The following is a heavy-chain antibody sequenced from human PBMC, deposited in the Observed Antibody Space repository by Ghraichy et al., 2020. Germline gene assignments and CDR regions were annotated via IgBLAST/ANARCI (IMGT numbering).Heavy chain of an antibody. CDR1: GFTFSNAW. D-gene: IGHD6-19*01. Sequence: GGSLRLSCAASGFTFSNAWMSWVRQAPGQGLEWVGRITSKTDGGTTDYAAPVKGRFTISRDDSKNTRYLQMNSLKTEDTAVYYCTTDKIAVDYWGQGTLVTVYS. J-gene: IGHJ4*02. V-gene: IGHV3-15*01. CDR2: ITSKTDGGTT. CDR3: TTDKIAVDY.